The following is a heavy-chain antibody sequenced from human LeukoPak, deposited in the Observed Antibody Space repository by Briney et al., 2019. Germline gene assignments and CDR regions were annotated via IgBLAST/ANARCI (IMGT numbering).Heavy chain of an antibody. D-gene: IGHD3-22*01. CDR3: ARERNYYDSSGYYYVLDY. V-gene: IGHV3-23*01. CDR1: GFTFSSYA. J-gene: IGHJ4*02. Sequence: GGSLRLSCAASGFTFSSYAMSWVRQAPGKGLEWVSAISGSGGSTYYADSVKGRFTISRDNAKNSLYLQMNSLRAEDTAVYYCARERNYYDSSGYYYVLDYWGQGTLVTVSS. CDR2: ISGSGGST.